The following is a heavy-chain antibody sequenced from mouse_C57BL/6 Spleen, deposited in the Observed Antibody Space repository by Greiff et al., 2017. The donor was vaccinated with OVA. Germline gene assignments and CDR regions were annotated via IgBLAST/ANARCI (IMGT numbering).Heavy chain of an antibody. D-gene: IGHD2-1*01. J-gene: IGHJ2*01. V-gene: IGHV3-6*01. CDR2: ISYDGSN. CDR3: ARDGNYLYYFDY. CDR1: GYSITSGYY. Sequence: EVKLEESGPGLVKPSQSLSLTCSVTGYSITSGYYWNWLRQFPGNKLEWMGYISYDGSNNYNPSLKNRISITRDTSKNQFFLKLNSVTTEDTATYYCARDGNYLYYFDYWGQGTTLTVSS.